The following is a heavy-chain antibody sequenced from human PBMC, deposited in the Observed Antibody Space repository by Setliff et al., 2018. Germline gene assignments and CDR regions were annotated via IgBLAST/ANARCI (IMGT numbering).Heavy chain of an antibody. J-gene: IGHJ4*02. CDR1: GFTFSNAW. D-gene: IGHD1-1*01. V-gene: IGHV4-38-2*01. Sequence: LRLSCAASGFTFSNAWMSWVRQPPGKGLEWIGRIYYRGDTYYNASLKGRLTISVDTAQNQFSLRLTSVTAADTAVYYCARTGTYRYFDYWGQGALVTVSS. CDR3: ARTGTYRYFDY. CDR2: IYYRGDT.